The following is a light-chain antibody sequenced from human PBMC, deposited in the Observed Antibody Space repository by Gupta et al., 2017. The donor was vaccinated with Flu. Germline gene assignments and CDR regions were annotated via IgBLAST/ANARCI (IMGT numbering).Light chain of an antibody. CDR3: QQRKNWPLLT. J-gene: IGKJ5*01. CDR1: QDGNYY. V-gene: IGKV3-11*01. CDR2: DAA. Sequence: EDAAPTTRRAQDGNYYFACYQQQPGQAPSLLMIDAANGAASVPARFSGSSSCTDVTLTISSLEPEDFAFYYCQQRKNWPLLTFGQGTRLEIK.